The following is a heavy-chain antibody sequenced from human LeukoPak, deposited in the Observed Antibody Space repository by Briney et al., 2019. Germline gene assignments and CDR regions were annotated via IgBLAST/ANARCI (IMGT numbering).Heavy chain of an antibody. D-gene: IGHD3-10*01. CDR1: GFTFDDYG. J-gene: IGHJ4*02. Sequence: RTGGSLRLSCAASGFTFDDYGMSWVRQAPGKGLEWVSGINWNGGSTGYADSVKGRFTISRDNSKSTLYLQMNSLRAEDTAVYYCAKDQFGEPDYWGQGTLVTVSS. CDR2: INWNGGST. V-gene: IGHV3-20*04. CDR3: AKDQFGEPDY.